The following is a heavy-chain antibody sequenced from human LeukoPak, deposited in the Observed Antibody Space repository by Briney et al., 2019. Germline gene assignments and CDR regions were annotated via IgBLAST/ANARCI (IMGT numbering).Heavy chain of an antibody. J-gene: IGHJ3*02. D-gene: IGHD3-22*01. V-gene: IGHV3-21*01. CDR2: ISSSSSYI. Sequence: GGSLRLSCAASGFTFSSYEMNWVRQAPGKGLEWVSSISSSSSYIYYADSVKGRFTISRDNAKNSLYLQMNSLRAEDTAVYYCASEPEYYYDSSGPQKDAFDIWGQGTMVTVSS. CDR3: ASEPEYYYDSSGPQKDAFDI. CDR1: GFTFSSYE.